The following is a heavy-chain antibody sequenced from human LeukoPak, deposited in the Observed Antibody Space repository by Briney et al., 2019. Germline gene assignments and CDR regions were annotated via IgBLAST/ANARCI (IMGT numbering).Heavy chain of an antibody. D-gene: IGHD4-17*01. CDR1: GFTFSSSS. CDR3: ARERVDFGDWSRYYQYGMDV. J-gene: IGHJ6*02. Sequence: KPGGSLRLSCAASGFTFSSSSINWVRPAPGKGLEWVADISSSSRDTYYADSVKGRFTISRDNAKKSLYLQMRSLRAEDTAVYYCARERVDFGDWSRYYQYGMDVWGQGTTVTVTS. V-gene: IGHV3-21*01. CDR2: ISSSSRDT.